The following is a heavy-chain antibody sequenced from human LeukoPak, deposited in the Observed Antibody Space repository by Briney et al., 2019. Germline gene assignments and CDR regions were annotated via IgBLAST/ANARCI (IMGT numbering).Heavy chain of an antibody. D-gene: IGHD6-13*01. Sequence: ASVKVSCKVSGYTLTELSMHWVRQAPGKGLEWMGGFDPEDGETIYAQKFQGRVTMTEDTSTDTAYMELSSLRSEDTAVYYCARVAAAGNLAYYYYGMDVWGQGTTVTVSS. CDR3: ARVAAAGNLAYYYYGMDV. J-gene: IGHJ6*02. CDR1: GYTLTELS. CDR2: FDPEDGET. V-gene: IGHV1-24*01.